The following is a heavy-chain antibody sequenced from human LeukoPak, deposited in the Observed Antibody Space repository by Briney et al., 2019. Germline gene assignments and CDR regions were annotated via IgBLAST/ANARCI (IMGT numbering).Heavy chain of an antibody. CDR3: ARAPREWLLGYYFDY. V-gene: IGHV3-23*01. Sequence: GGSLRLSCAASGFTFSSYAMSWVRQAPGKGLEWVSAISGSGGSTYYADSVKGRFTISRDNSKNTLYLQMNSLRAEDTAVYYCARAPREWLLGYYFDYWGQGTLVTVSS. J-gene: IGHJ4*02. D-gene: IGHD3-3*01. CDR2: ISGSGGST. CDR1: GFTFSSYA.